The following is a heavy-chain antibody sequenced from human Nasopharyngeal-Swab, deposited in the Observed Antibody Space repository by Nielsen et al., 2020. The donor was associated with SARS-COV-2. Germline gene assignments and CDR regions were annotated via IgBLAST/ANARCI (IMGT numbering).Heavy chain of an antibody. V-gene: IGHV4-39*01. CDR2: IYYSGST. D-gene: IGHD5-18*01. Sequence: SETLSLTCTVSGGSISSSSYYWGWIRQPPGKGLEWIGSIYYSGSTYYNPSLKSRVTISVDTSKNQFSLKLSSVTAADTAVYYCANTAMVLYYFDYWGQGTLVTVSS. J-gene: IGHJ4*02. CDR1: GGSISSSSYY. CDR3: ANTAMVLYYFDY.